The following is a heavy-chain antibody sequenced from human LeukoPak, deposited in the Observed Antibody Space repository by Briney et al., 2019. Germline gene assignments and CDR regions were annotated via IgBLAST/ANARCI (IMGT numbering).Heavy chain of an antibody. CDR1: GFTFSSYW. V-gene: IGHV3-7*01. Sequence: GGSLRLSCAASGFTFSSYWMSWVRQAPGKGLEWVANIKQDGSEKYYVDSVKGRFTISRDNAKNSLYLQMNSLRAEDTAVYYCASMKGYDFCSGLKSAFTYWGPGTLVTVSA. D-gene: IGHD3-3*01. CDR3: ASMKGYDFCSGLKSAFTY. CDR2: IKQDGSEK. J-gene: IGHJ4*01.